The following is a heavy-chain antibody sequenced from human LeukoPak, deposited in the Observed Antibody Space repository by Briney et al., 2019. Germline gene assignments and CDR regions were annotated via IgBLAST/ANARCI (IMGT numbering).Heavy chain of an antibody. CDR1: GGSISGYY. J-gene: IGHJ3*02. D-gene: IGHD3-22*01. CDR2: INHSGST. Sequence: SETLSLTCTVSGGSISGYYWSWIRQPPGKGLEWIGEINHSGSTNYNPSLKSRVTISVDTSKNQFSLKLSSVTAADTAVYYCAREVVVVTSRDAFDIWGQGTMVTVSS. V-gene: IGHV4-34*01. CDR3: AREVVVVTSRDAFDI.